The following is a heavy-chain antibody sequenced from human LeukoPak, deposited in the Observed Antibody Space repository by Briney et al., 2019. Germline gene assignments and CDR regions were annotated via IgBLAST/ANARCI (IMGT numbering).Heavy chain of an antibody. CDR1: GYSVTSYW. CDR2: IYPGDSDT. Sequence: GESLNISCKGSGYSVTSYWIGWVRPMPGKGLEWMGIIYPGDSDTRYSPSFQGQVTISADKSISTAYLQWSSLKASDTAMYYCARGETLTSGAFDIWGQGTMVTVSS. D-gene: IGHD1-14*01. V-gene: IGHV5-51*01. J-gene: IGHJ3*02. CDR3: ARGETLTSGAFDI.